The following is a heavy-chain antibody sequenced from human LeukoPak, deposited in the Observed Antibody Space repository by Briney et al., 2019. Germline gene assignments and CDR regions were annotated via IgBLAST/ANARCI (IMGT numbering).Heavy chain of an antibody. CDR2: INPNSGGT. CDR1: GDSLTKYY. D-gene: IGHD6-13*01. Sequence: ASVKVSCKASGDSLTKYYIHWVRQAPGQGLEWMGWINPNSGGTNYAQKFQGRVTMTRDTSISTAYMELSRLRSDDTAVYYCARRQIAAACYVYWGQGTLVTVSS. CDR3: ARRQIAAACYVY. V-gene: IGHV1-2*02. J-gene: IGHJ4*02.